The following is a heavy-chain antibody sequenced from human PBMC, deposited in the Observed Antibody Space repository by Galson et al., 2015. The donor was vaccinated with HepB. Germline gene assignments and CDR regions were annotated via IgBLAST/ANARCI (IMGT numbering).Heavy chain of an antibody. D-gene: IGHD2/OR15-2a*01. Sequence: SLRLSCAACGFTFTSYGMSWVRQAPGKGLECVSAISRGGDTSDYADSVKGRFTVSRDSSTNTLYLQKNGLRADDTAIYYCVRGTTAPDYWGQGTLVTVSS. CDR2: ISRGGDTS. CDR1: GFTFTSYG. V-gene: IGHV3-23*01. J-gene: IGHJ4*02. CDR3: VRGTTAPDY.